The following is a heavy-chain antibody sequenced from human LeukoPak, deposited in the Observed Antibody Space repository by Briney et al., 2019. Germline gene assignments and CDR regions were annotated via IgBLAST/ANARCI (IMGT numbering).Heavy chain of an antibody. Sequence: SETLSLTCTVSGGSISSYYWSWIRQPPGKGLEWLGYIYYSGSTNYNPSLKSRVTISVDTSKNQFSLKLSSVTAADTAVYYCARVWNQYYYDSSGYWFDPWGQGTLVTVSS. V-gene: IGHV4-59*01. D-gene: IGHD3-22*01. J-gene: IGHJ5*02. CDR3: ARVWNQYYYDSSGYWFDP. CDR1: GGSISSYY. CDR2: IYYSGST.